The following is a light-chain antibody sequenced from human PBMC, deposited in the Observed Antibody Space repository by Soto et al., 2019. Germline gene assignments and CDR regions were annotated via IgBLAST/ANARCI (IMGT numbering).Light chain of an antibody. CDR3: CSYAGSSTLV. J-gene: IGLJ7*01. V-gene: IGLV2-23*01. CDR1: RSDVGSYNL. Sequence: QSVLTQPASVSGSPGQSIIISCTGTRSDVGSYNLVSWYQQHPGKAPKLMIYEGSKRPSGVSNRFSGSKSGNTAFLTISGLQAEDEADYHCCSYAGSSTLVFGGGTQLTVL. CDR2: EGS.